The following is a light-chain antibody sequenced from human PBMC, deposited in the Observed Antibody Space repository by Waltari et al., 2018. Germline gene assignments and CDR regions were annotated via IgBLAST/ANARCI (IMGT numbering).Light chain of an antibody. CDR2: SND. Sequence: QSVLTQSPSASGTPGQRVTMSCSGSNSNIGANSVNWYQHLPQRAPELLIFSNDRRPSVVPDRFSGSKSGTSASLAISGLQSGDEGNYYCATWDDDLNGPIFGAGTKLTVL. CDR1: NSNIGANS. CDR3: ATWDDDLNGPI. V-gene: IGLV1-44*01. J-gene: IGLJ2*01.